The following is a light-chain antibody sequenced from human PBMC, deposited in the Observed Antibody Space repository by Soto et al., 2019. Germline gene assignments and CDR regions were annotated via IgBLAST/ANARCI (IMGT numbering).Light chain of an antibody. J-gene: IGLJ2*01. CDR3: SSYTNTPPLV. V-gene: IGLV2-14*01. CDR2: DVS. Sequence: QSALTQPGSVSGIAGQSITISCTGTSSDVGGYKYVSWYQQHPGKAPKLLIYDVSYRPSGVSNRFSGSKSGNTASLTISGLPPEDEGDYYSSSYTNTPPLVFGGGTKLTVL. CDR1: SSDVGGYKY.